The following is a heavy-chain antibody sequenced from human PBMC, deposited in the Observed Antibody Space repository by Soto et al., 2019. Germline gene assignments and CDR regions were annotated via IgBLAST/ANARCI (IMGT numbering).Heavy chain of an antibody. J-gene: IGHJ4*02. CDR3: GGVVIAATRHSDFDY. D-gene: IGHD2-15*01. CDR2: IYNSATT. V-gene: IGHV4-39*01. CDR1: GGSVNSPNYY. Sequence: PSESLWLTCTVCGGSVNSPNYYWGWIRQPPGKGREWIGSIYNSATTYYNPSLKTRVTISGDTSRNQFSLNLRSVTAADTAMYYCGGVVIAATRHSDFDYWCQGALVTVSS.